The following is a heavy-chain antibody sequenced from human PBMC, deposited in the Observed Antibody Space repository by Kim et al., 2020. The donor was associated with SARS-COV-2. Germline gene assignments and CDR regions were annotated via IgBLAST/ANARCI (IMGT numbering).Heavy chain of an antibody. CDR3: AKSLSSSSGGMDV. V-gene: IGHV3-33*06. Sequence: YADSAQGRFTISRDNSKNTLYLQMNSLRAEDTAVYYCAKSLSSSSGGMDVWGQGTTVTVSS. J-gene: IGHJ6*02. D-gene: IGHD6-6*01.